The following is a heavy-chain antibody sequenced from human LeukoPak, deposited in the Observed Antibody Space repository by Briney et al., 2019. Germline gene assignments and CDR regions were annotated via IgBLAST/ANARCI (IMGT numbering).Heavy chain of an antibody. D-gene: IGHD6-19*01. CDR2: IKQDGSEK. V-gene: IGHV3-7*01. CDR1: GFTFSNHG. CDR3: ARDRSGWYAY. J-gene: IGHJ4*02. Sequence: GGSLRLSCATSGFTFSNHGMNWVRQAPGKGLEWVANIKQDGSEKFYVDSVKGRFTISRDNAKNSLYLQMNSLRAEDTAVYYCARDRSGWYAYWGQGTLVTVSS.